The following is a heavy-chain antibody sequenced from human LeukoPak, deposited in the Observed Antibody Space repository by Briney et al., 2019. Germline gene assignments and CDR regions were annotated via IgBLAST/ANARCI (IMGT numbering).Heavy chain of an antibody. CDR3: ARGCYSSGWYPLYYYYGMDV. Sequence: PSETLSLTCTVSGGSISITTYYWSWIRQPPGKGLEWIGEINHSGSTNYNPSLKSRVAISVDTSKNQFSLKLSSVTAADTAVYYCARGCYSSGWYPLYYYYGMDVWGQGTTVTVSS. J-gene: IGHJ6*02. CDR1: GGSISITTYY. V-gene: IGHV4-39*07. CDR2: INHSGST. D-gene: IGHD6-19*01.